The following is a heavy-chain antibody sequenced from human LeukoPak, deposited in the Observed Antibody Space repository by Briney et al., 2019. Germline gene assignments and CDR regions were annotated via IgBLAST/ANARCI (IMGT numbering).Heavy chain of an antibody. CDR1: GYTFTSYG. CDR2: ISAYNGNT. J-gene: IGHJ4*02. CDR3: ARGPRVIAVAGSWGGDY. Sequence: ASVKVSCKASGYTFTSYGISWVRQAPGQGLEWMGWISAYNGNTNYAQKLQGRVTMTTDTSTSTAYMELRSLRSDDTAVYSCARGPRVIAVAGSWGGDYWAQGTLVTVSS. V-gene: IGHV1-18*01. D-gene: IGHD6-19*01.